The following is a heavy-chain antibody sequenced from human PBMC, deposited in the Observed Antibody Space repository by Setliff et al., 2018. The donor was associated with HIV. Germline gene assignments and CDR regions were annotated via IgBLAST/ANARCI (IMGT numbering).Heavy chain of an antibody. CDR2: IYYSGRTSHSGST. CDR1: GDSITSGGYS. Sequence: SETLSLTCTVSGDSITSGGYSWTWIRQPPGKALEWVGYIYYSGRTSHSGSTYYNPSVASRITISGDTSKNQFSLKLTSVTAADTAIYYCARAAAGNTGPFDLWGQGSPVTVSS. J-gene: IGHJ4*02. CDR3: ARAAAGNTGPFDL. V-gene: IGHV4-30-4*08. D-gene: IGHD4-17*01.